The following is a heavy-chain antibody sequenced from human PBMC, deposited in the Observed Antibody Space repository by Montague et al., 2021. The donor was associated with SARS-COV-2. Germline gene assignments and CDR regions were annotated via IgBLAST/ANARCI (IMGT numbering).Heavy chain of an antibody. CDR1: GGSISSGGYY. V-gene: IGHV4-31*03. Sequence: TLSLTCTVSGGSISSGGYYWSWIRQHPGKGLEWIGYIYYSGSTYYNPSLKSRVTISVDTSKNQFPLKLSSVTAADTAVYYCARAAPWSFRDILTGYYYYYGMDVWGQGTTVTVSS. CDR2: IYYSGST. J-gene: IGHJ6*02. D-gene: IGHD3-9*01. CDR3: ARAAPWSFRDILTGYYYYYGMDV.